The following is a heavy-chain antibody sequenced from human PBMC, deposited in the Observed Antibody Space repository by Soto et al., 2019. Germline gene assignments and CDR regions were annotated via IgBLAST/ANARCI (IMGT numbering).Heavy chain of an antibody. CDR3: ARDQDRGYSYGYDY. V-gene: IGHV1-69*12. J-gene: IGHJ4*02. CDR2: IIPIFGTA. Sequence: QVQLVQSGAEVKKPGSSVKVSCKASGGTFSSYAISWVRQAPGQGLEWMGGIIPIFGTANYAQKFQGRVTITADESTSTAYTELSSLRSEDTAVYYCARDQDRGYSYGYDYWGQGTLVTVSS. CDR1: GGTFSSYA. D-gene: IGHD5-18*01.